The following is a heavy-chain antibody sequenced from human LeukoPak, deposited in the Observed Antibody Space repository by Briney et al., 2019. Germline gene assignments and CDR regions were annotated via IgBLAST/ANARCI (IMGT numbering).Heavy chain of an antibody. CDR3: ARGRYCPNGVYPDYYYYMDV. V-gene: IGHV4-34*01. CDR2: INHSGST. D-gene: IGHD2-8*01. Sequence: SETLSLTCAVYGGSFSGYYWSWIRQPPGKGLEWIGEINHSGSTNYNPSLKSRVTISVDTSKNQFSLKLSSVTAADTAVYYCARGRYCPNGVYPDYYYYMDVWGKGTTVTVFS. CDR1: GGSFSGYY. J-gene: IGHJ6*03.